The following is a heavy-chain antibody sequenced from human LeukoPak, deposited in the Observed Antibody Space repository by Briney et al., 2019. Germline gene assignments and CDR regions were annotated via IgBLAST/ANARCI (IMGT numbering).Heavy chain of an antibody. CDR1: GGSFSGYY. V-gene: IGHV4-34*01. CDR2: INHSGST. Sequence: SETLSLTCAVYGGSFSGYYWSWIRQPPGKGLEWIGEINHSGSTNYNPSLKSRVTISVDTSKNQFSLKLSSVTAADTAVYYCARRYYDSSGYHYPLDYWGQGTLVTVSS. D-gene: IGHD3-22*01. J-gene: IGHJ4*02. CDR3: ARRYYDSSGYHYPLDY.